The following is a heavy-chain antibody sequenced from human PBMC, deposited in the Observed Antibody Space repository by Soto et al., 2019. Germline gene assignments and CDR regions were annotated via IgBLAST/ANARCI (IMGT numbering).Heavy chain of an antibody. V-gene: IGHV3-23*01. CDR2: ISGSGGST. D-gene: IGHD2-2*01. Sequence: GSLRLSCAASGFTFSSYAMSWVRQAPGKGLEWVSAISGSGGSTYYADSVKGRFTISRDNSKNTLYLQMNSLRAEDTAVYYCAKSPKDIVVVPVADYWGQGTLVTVSS. CDR3: AKSPKDIVVVPVADY. J-gene: IGHJ4*02. CDR1: GFTFSSYA.